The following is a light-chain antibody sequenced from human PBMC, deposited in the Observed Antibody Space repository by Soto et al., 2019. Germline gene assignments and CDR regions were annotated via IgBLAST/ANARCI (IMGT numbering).Light chain of an antibody. Sequence: LTQPPSASGSPGQSVTISCTGTSSDVGGYNLVSWYQRYPGKAPKLIIYEVTKRPSGVPDRFSGSKSGNTASLTVSGLQTDDEAHYYCSSYGGSNNFVFGTGTKVTVL. J-gene: IGLJ1*01. CDR2: EVT. CDR1: SSDVGGYNL. V-gene: IGLV2-8*01. CDR3: SSYGGSNNFV.